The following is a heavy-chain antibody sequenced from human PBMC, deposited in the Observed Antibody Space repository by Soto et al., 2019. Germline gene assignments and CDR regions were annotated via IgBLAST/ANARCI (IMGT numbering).Heavy chain of an antibody. CDR1: GYTFTSYG. J-gene: IGHJ5*02. Sequence: ASVKVSCKASGYTFTSYGISWVRQAPGQGLEWMGWISAYNGNTNYAQKLQGRVTMTTDTSTSTAYMELRSLRSDDTAVYYCARVGMEYSSSPSGWSDPWGQGTLVTVSS. V-gene: IGHV1-18*01. CDR3: ARVGMEYSSSPSGWSDP. CDR2: ISAYNGNT. D-gene: IGHD6-6*01.